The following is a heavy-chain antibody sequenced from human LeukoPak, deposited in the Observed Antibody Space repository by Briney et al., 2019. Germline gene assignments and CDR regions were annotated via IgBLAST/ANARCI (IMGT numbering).Heavy chain of an antibody. CDR2: IYSGGST. CDR3: ARDEGPR. J-gene: IGHJ1*01. Sequence: GGSLRLSCVASGYTFSPYWMSWVRQAPGKGLEWVSVIYSGGSTYYADSVKGRFTISRDNSKNTLYLQMNSLRAEDTAVYYCARDEGPRWGQGTLVTVSS. CDR1: GYTFSPYW. V-gene: IGHV3-53*01.